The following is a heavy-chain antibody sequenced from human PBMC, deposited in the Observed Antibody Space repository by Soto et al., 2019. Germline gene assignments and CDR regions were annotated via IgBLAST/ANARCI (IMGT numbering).Heavy chain of an antibody. CDR2: ITSNGDTT. Sequence: VRLSCAGSGFTFINTGMSWVRQAPGQGLEWVSAITSNGDTTYYADSVKGRFTISRDNSKSTLYLQMNSLRAEDTAVYYCAKMDGYFDYWGQGTLVTVSS. J-gene: IGHJ4*02. CDR3: AKMDGYFDY. V-gene: IGHV3-23*01. CDR1: GFTFINTG.